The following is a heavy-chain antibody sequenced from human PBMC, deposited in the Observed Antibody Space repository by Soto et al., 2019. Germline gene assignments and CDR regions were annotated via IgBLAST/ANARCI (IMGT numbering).Heavy chain of an antibody. CDR3: AKEGAAAVGYGMDA. CDR1: GFTFSHYG. Sequence: QVQVVESGGGVVQPGRSLRLSCATSGFTFSHYGMYWVRQAPGKGLEWVAIIWSDGNNKYYADSVRGRFTISRDNSKNMLFLQMDSLRVEDTAVYYCAKEGAAAVGYGMDAWGQGTTVIVSS. V-gene: IGHV3-33*06. D-gene: IGHD6-13*01. J-gene: IGHJ6*02. CDR2: IWSDGNNK.